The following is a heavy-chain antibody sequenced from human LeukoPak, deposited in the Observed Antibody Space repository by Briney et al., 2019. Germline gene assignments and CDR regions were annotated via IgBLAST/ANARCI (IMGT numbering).Heavy chain of an antibody. CDR1: GFTFSSYE. V-gene: IGHV3-48*03. CDR2: ISSSGSTI. Sequence: GGSLRLSCAASGFTFSSYEMNWVRQAPGKGLEWVSYISSSGSTIYYADSVKGRFTISRDNAKNSLYLQMNSLRAEDTAVYYCARNGDLDYGDYYFDYWGQGTLVTVSS. CDR3: ARNGDLDYGDYYFDY. J-gene: IGHJ4*02. D-gene: IGHD4-17*01.